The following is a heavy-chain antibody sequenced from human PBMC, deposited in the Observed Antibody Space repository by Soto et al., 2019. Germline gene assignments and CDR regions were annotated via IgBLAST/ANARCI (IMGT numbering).Heavy chain of an antibody. Sequence: ASVKVSCKASGYTFTSYGISWVRQAPGQGLEWMGWISAYNGNTNYAQKLQGRVTMTTDTSTSTAYMELRSLRSDDTAVYYCARLGVGDAYCGGDCYQGDAFDIWGQGTMVTVSS. CDR1: GYTFTSYG. J-gene: IGHJ3*02. CDR3: ARLGVGDAYCGGDCYQGDAFDI. V-gene: IGHV1-18*01. CDR2: ISAYNGNT. D-gene: IGHD2-21*02.